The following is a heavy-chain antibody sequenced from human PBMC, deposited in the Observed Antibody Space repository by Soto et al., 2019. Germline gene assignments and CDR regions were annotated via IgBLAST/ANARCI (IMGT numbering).Heavy chain of an antibody. CDR1: GGSISSTKW. CDR3: ARDDSGGWFDP. V-gene: IGHV4-4*02. CDR2: IYHSGST. Sequence: QVQLQEAGPGLVKPSGTLSLTCAVSGGSISSTKWWSWFRQPPGKGLEWIGEIYHSGSTSYNPSLKGRVAISVDKSRNHFSLRLSSVTAADTAVYYCARDDSGGWFDPWGQGTLVTVSS. D-gene: IGHD4-17*01. J-gene: IGHJ5*02.